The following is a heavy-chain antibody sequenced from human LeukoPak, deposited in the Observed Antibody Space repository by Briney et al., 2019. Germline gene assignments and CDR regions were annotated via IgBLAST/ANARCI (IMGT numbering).Heavy chain of an antibody. CDR3: AKDLLPAARFSFSYNGMDV. D-gene: IGHD2-2*01. Sequence: GGSLRLSCAASGFTFSSYSMNWVRQAPGKGLEWVSLISGDGGTTFYADSVKGRFTISRDNSKNSLYLQMNSLRTEDTAALYFCAKDLLPAARFSFSYNGMDVWGQGTTVTVSS. V-gene: IGHV3-43*02. J-gene: IGHJ6*02. CDR1: GFTFSSYS. CDR2: ISGDGGTT.